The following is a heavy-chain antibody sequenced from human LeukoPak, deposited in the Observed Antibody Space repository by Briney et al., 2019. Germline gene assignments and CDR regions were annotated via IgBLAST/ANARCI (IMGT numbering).Heavy chain of an antibody. V-gene: IGHV1-69*13. Sequence: SVKVSCKASGYTFTSYYMHWVRQAPGQGLEWMGGIIPIFGTANYAQKFQGRVTITADESTSTAYMELSSLRSEDTAVYYCARDAREITIYYYYMDVWGKGTTVTVSS. D-gene: IGHD3-3*01. CDR3: ARDAREITIYYYYMDV. CDR2: IIPIFGTA. CDR1: GYTFTSYY. J-gene: IGHJ6*03.